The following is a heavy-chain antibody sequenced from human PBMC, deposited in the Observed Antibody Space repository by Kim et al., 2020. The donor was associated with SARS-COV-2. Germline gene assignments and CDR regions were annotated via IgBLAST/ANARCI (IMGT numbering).Heavy chain of an antibody. J-gene: IGHJ4*02. CDR3: ARDALWFGGSLDY. Sequence: TPPLKRRFTISVDTSKNPFSLKLSSVTAADTAVYYCARDALWFGGSLDYWGQGTLVTVSS. D-gene: IGHD3-10*01. V-gene: IGHV4-39*07.